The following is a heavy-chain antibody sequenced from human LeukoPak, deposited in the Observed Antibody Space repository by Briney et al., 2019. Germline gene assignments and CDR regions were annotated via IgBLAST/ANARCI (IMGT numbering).Heavy chain of an antibody. CDR1: GFTFSSYS. J-gene: IGHJ6*03. CDR2: LSSSSSYI. Sequence: GGFLRLSCAASGFTFSSYSMNWVRQAPGKGLEWVSSLSSSSSYIYYADSVKGRFTISRDNAKNSLYLQMNSLRAEDTAVYYCARGAAAGTGYYYYMDVWGKGTTVTVSS. V-gene: IGHV3-21*01. CDR3: ARGAAAGTGYYYYMDV. D-gene: IGHD6-13*01.